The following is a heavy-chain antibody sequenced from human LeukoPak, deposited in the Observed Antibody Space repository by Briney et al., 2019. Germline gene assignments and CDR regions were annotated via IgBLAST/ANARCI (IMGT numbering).Heavy chain of an antibody. J-gene: IGHJ1*01. V-gene: IGHV3-21*01. CDR2: IDSSSSYI. CDR3: ARGPHGGFVIIPTEF. CDR1: GSTFSSYA. Sequence: GGSLRLSCAASGSTFSSYAMNWVRQAPGKGLEWVSSIDSSSSYIYYADSVKGRFTIPRANAKNSLFLQMNSLRAEDTAVYYCARGPHGGFVIIPTEFWGQGTLVTVSS. D-gene: IGHD3-3*01.